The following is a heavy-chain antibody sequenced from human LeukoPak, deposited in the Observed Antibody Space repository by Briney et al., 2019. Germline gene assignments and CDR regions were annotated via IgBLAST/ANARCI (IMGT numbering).Heavy chain of an antibody. CDR2: IYTSGST. Sequence: SETLSLTCTVSGGSISSYYWSWIRQPAGKGLEWIGRIYTSGSTNYNPSLKSRVTMSVDTSKNQFSLKLSSVTAADTAVYYCARGRGRGLSSGWYANWFDPWGQGTLVTVSS. CDR1: GGSISSYY. J-gene: IGHJ5*02. V-gene: IGHV4-4*07. D-gene: IGHD6-19*01. CDR3: ARGRGRGLSSGWYANWFDP.